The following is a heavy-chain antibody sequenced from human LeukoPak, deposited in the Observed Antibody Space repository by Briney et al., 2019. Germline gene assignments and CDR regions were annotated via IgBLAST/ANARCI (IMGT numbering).Heavy chain of an antibody. J-gene: IGHJ4*02. Sequence: GASVKVSCKASGYTFTSYGISWVRQAPGQGLEWMGWINPNSGGTSYAQTFQGRVTMTRDTSISTTYMELSRLRSDDTAVYYCARDRYYGSGSYVGDYWGQGTLVTVSS. CDR1: GYTFTSYG. V-gene: IGHV1-2*02. D-gene: IGHD3-10*01. CDR3: ARDRYYGSGSYVGDY. CDR2: INPNSGGT.